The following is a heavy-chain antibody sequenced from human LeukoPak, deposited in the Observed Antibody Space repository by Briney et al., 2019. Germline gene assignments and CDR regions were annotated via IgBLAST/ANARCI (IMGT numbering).Heavy chain of an antibody. Sequence: PSETLSLTCTVSGVSISSYYWSWIRQPAGKGLEWIGRIYTSGSTNYNPSLKSRVTISVDTSKNQFSLKLSSVTAADTAVYYCAREVHIKSHRYCGGDCYSGGAFDIWGQGTMVTVSS. CDR1: GVSISSYY. D-gene: IGHD2-21*02. CDR2: IYTSGST. J-gene: IGHJ3*02. CDR3: AREVHIKSHRYCGGDCYSGGAFDI. V-gene: IGHV4-4*07.